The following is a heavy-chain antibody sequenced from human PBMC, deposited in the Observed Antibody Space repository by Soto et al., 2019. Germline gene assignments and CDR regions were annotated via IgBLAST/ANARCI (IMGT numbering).Heavy chain of an antibody. J-gene: IGHJ6*02. CDR2: ISAYNGNT. V-gene: IGHV1-18*01. CDR3: ARRPRFSSPYYYYGMDV. D-gene: IGHD6-6*01. Sequence: ASVKVSCKASGYTFTSYGISWVRQAPGQGLEWMGWISAYNGNTNYAQKLQGRVTMTTDTSTSTAYMELRSLRSDDTAVYYCARRPRFSSPYYYYGMDVWGQGTTVTVSS. CDR1: GYTFTSYG.